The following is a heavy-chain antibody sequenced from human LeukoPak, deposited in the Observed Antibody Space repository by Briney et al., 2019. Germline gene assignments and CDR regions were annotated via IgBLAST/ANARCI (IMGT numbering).Heavy chain of an antibody. CDR3: ARGRGMGLLEWLLLDS. V-gene: IGHV1-2*02. CDR1: GYTFTDSY. D-gene: IGHD3-3*01. J-gene: IGHJ4*02. Sequence: ASVKVSCKASGYTFTDSYMHWVRQAPGHGLEWMGWINLYTGGTDYAHKFQGRVTMTSDTSISTAYMELSRLRSDDTAIFYCARGRGMGLLEWLLLDSWGQGTLVTVSS. CDR2: INLYTGGT.